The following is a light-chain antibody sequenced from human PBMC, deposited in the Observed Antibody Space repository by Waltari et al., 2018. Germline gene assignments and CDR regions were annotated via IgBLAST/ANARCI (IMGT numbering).Light chain of an antibody. CDR3: AAWDDTLNCVV. Sequence: QSVLTQPPSVSATPGQRVAISCSGSSSNIGTTTVNWYQQLPGSAPKLLTYTNNSRPSGFPARFSGSKSGTSASLAISGLQSEDEADYYCAAWDDTLNCVVFGGGTKLTV. CDR1: SSNIGTTT. J-gene: IGLJ2*01. V-gene: IGLV1-44*01. CDR2: TNN.